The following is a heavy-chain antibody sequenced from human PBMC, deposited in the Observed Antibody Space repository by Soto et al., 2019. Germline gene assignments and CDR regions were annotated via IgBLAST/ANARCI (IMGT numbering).Heavy chain of an antibody. CDR3: ARERSFYDFWSGYSIDGMDV. D-gene: IGHD3-3*01. CDR1: GFTFSSYG. Sequence: QVQLVESGGGVVQPGRSLRLSCAASGFTFSSYGMHWVRQAPGTGLEWVAVIWYDGSNKYYADSVKGRFTISRDNSKNTLYLQMNSLRAEDTAVYYCARERSFYDFWSGYSIDGMDVWGQGTTVTVSS. J-gene: IGHJ6*02. V-gene: IGHV3-33*01. CDR2: IWYDGSNK.